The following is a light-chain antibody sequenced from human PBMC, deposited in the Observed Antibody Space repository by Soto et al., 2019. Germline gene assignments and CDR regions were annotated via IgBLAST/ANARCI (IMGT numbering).Light chain of an antibody. J-gene: IGKJ1*01. CDR2: KAS. CDR3: QQSYSTPPWT. CDR1: QTISRY. V-gene: IGKV1-39*01. Sequence: DIQMTQSPSSLSASVGDRVTITCRASQTISRYLNWYQQRPGKAPKLLIYKASTLKSGVPSRFSGSGSGTDFTLTISSLQPEDFATYYCQQSYSTPPWTFGQGTKVDIK.